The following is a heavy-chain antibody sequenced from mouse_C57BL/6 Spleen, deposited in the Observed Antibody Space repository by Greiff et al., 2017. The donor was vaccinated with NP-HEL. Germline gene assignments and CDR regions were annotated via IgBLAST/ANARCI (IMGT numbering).Heavy chain of an antibody. J-gene: IGHJ4*01. CDR3: AREPYSNYAMDY. D-gene: IGHD2-5*01. CDR1: GYAFSSSW. Sequence: VQLQQSGPELVKPGASVKISCKASGYAFSSSWMNWVKQRPGKGLEWIGRIYPGDGDTNYNGKFKGKATLTADKSSSTAYMQLSSLTSEDSAVYYCAREPYSNYAMDYWGQGTSVTVSS. CDR2: IYPGDGDT. V-gene: IGHV1-82*01.